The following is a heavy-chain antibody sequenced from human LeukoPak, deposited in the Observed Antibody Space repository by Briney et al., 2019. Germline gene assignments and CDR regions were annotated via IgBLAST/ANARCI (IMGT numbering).Heavy chain of an antibody. Sequence: GGSLRLSCAASGFTFSSYGVNWVRQAPGKGLEWVAVISYDGSNKYYADSVKGRFTISRDNSKNTLYLQMNSLRAEGTAVYYCARANCSSTSCYIAIDFWGRGTLVTVSS. V-gene: IGHV3-30-3*01. J-gene: IGHJ4*02. CDR1: GFTFSSYG. CDR2: ISYDGSNK. D-gene: IGHD2-2*01. CDR3: ARANCSSTSCYIAIDF.